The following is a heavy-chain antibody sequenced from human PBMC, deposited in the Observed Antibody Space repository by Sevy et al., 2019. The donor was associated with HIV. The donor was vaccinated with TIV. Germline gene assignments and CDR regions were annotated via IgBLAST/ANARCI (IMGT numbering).Heavy chain of an antibody. D-gene: IGHD2-21*02. CDR2: ISHDERYK. J-gene: IGHJ4*02. CDR3: ARLDSCGGDCYYLDS. CDR1: GFSFSDYD. V-gene: IGHV3-30*01. Sequence: GGSLRLSCAASGFSFSDYDMHWVRQAPGKGLDWVAVISHDERYKNYAESVKVRFTISRDNFKNTLFLQMDSLRPEDTAVYFCARLDSCGGDCYYLDSWGQGALVTVSS.